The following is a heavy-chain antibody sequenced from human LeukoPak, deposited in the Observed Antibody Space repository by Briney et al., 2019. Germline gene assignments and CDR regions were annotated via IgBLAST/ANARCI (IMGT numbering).Heavy chain of an antibody. CDR3: ARDGSDILGDY. Sequence: GGSLRLSCAASGLTFSSHWMHWVRQAPGKGLVWVSRITNVGSSTTYADSVKGRFTISRDNAKNSLYLQMNSLRAEDTAVYSCARDGSDILGDYWGQGTLVTVSS. J-gene: IGHJ4*02. CDR2: ITNVGSST. D-gene: IGHD3-9*01. CDR1: GLTFSSHW. V-gene: IGHV3-74*01.